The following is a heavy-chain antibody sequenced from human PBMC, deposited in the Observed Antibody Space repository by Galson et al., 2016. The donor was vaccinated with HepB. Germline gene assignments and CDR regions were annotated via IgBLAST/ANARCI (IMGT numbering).Heavy chain of an antibody. V-gene: IGHV4-31*03. J-gene: IGHJ4*02. CDR2: ISHSGST. Sequence: TLSLTCIVSGGSISSGGYFYNWVRQLPGKGLEWIGYISHSGSTYSNPSLKSRVSISVDTAENKFFLKLTSVTAADTAVYYCAREDNYVGKGSYFDYWGPGTLVTVSS. D-gene: IGHD3-10*02. CDR1: GGSISSGGYF. CDR3: AREDNYVGKGSYFDY.